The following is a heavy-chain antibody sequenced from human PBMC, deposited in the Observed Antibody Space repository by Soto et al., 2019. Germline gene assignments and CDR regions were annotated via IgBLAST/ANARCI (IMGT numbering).Heavy chain of an antibody. CDR2: IIPIFGTA. CDR3: ARDAYYDSSGYPYY. CDR1: GGTFSSYA. Sequence: SVKVSCKASGGTFSSYAISWVRQAPGQGLEWMGGIIPIFGTANYAQKFQGRVTITADESTSTAYMELSSLRSEDTAVYYCARDAYYDSSGYPYYWGQGTLVTVSS. D-gene: IGHD3-22*01. V-gene: IGHV1-69*13. J-gene: IGHJ4*02.